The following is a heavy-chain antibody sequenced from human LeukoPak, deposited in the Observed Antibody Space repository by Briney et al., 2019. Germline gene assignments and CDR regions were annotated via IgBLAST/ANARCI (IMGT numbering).Heavy chain of an antibody. CDR3: ARKYYDILTGYYQFDY. CDR1: GGSFSGYY. V-gene: IGHV4-34*01. Sequence: PSETLSLTCAVYGGSFSGYYWSWIRQPPGKGLEWIGEINHSGSTNYNPSLKSRGTISVDTSKNQFSLKLSSVTAADTAVYYCARKYYDILTGYYQFDYWGQGTLVTVSS. D-gene: IGHD3-9*01. J-gene: IGHJ4*02. CDR2: INHSGST.